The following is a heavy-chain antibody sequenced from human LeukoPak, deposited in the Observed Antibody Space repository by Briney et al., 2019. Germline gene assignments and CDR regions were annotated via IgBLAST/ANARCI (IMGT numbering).Heavy chain of an antibody. CDR1: GYSFPSYC. V-gene: IGHV5-51*01. CDR3: ARHGSSSFYYYFYMDV. CDR2: FYPGEFDT. Sequence: GESLKISCKGSGYSFPSYCIGWVRQMPGKGLEWMGIFYPGEFDTRYSPSFQGQVTISADKSISTAYLQWSSLKASDTAMYYCARHGSSSFYYYFYMDVWGKGTTVTVSS. D-gene: IGHD6-13*01. J-gene: IGHJ6*03.